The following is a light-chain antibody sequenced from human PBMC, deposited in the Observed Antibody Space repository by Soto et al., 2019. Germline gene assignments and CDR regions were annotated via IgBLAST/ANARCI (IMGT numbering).Light chain of an antibody. CDR2: GNN. CDR1: SSNIGTPYD. J-gene: IGLJ2*01. V-gene: IGLV1-40*01. Sequence: QSVLTQPPSVSEAPGQRVTISCTGSSSNIGTPYDVHWYQQLPGTAPKLLIYGNNNRPSGVPDRFSGSKSGTSASLAITGLQAEDEADYYCQSYDSSLSGYVIFGGGTKLTVL. CDR3: QSYDSSLSGYVI.